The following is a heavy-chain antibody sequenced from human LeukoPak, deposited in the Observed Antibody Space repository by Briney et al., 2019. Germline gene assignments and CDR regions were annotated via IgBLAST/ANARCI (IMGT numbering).Heavy chain of an antibody. J-gene: IGHJ4*02. CDR3: AREDYYNSGGYYLDY. CDR1: GGSISSSNW. Sequence: PSGTLSLTCAVSGGSISSSNWWSWVRQPPGKGLEWIGEIYHSGSTNYNPSLKSRVTISVDTSKNQFSLKLSSVTAADTAVYFCAREDYYNSGGYYLDYWGQGTLVTVSS. CDR2: IYHSGST. V-gene: IGHV4-4*02. D-gene: IGHD3-22*01.